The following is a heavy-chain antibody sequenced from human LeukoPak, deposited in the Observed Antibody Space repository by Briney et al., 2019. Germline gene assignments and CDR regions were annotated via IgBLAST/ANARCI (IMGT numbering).Heavy chain of an antibody. CDR1: GYTFTGYY. J-gene: IGHJ6*02. D-gene: IGHD3-22*01. CDR2: INPNSGGT. V-gene: IGHV1-2*02. CDR3: ASGDYDSSGYPSYYYYGMDV. Sequence: ASVKVSCKASGYTFTGYYMHWVRQAPGQGLEWMGWINPNSGGTNYAQKFQGRATMTRDTSISTAYMELSRLRSDDTAVYYCASGDYDSSGYPSYYYYGMDVWGQGTTVTVSS.